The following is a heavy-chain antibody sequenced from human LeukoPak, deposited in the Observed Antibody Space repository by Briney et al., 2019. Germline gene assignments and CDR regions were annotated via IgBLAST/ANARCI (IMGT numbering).Heavy chain of an antibody. D-gene: IGHD5-24*01. CDR3: ASRDLNYFDY. J-gene: IGHJ4*02. CDR1: GYTFGTHW. V-gene: IGHV3-30*19. CDR2: ISYDGSNK. Sequence: SGYTFGTHWMHWVRQAPGKGLEWVAVISYDGSNKYYADSVKGRFTISRDNSKNTLYLQMNSLRAEDTAVYYCASRDLNYFDYWGQGTLVTVSS.